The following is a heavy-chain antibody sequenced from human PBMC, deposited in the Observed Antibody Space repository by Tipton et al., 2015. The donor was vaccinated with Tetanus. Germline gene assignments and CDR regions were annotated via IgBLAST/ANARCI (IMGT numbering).Heavy chain of an antibody. D-gene: IGHD1-7*01. V-gene: IGHV3-15*01. J-gene: IGHJ4*02. Sequence: SLRLSCAASGFTFSNAWMSWVRQAPGKGLEWVGRIKSKTDGGTTDYAAPVKGRFTISRDDSKNTLYLQMNSLKTEDTAVYYCTPRLTTITGTTVLEFDYWGQGTLVTVSS. CDR3: TPRLTTITGTTVLEFDY. CDR1: GFTFSNAW. CDR2: IKSKTDGGTT.